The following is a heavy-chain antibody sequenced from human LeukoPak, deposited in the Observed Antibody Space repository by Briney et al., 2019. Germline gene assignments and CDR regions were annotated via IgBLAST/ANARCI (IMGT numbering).Heavy chain of an antibody. CDR2: IYASGSS. CDR3: ARRATSGNYQMLHFDS. CDR1: GGSISSSY. Sequence: PSETLSLTCNVSGGSISSSYWSWIRQPAGKGLEWIGRIYASGSSNYNPSLKSRVTMSLDTSKNQFSLTLSSVTAADTAIYYCARRATSGNYQMLHFDSWGQGILVTVSS. J-gene: IGHJ4*02. D-gene: IGHD1-7*01. V-gene: IGHV4-4*07.